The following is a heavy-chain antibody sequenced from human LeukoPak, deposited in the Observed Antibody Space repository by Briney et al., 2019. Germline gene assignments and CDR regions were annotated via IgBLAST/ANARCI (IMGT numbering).Heavy chain of an antibody. V-gene: IGHV3-33*01. CDR3: ARERQWLATDAFDI. D-gene: IGHD6-19*01. CDR2: IWYDGSNK. CDR1: GFTFSSYG. J-gene: IGHJ3*02. Sequence: GGSLRLSCAASGFTFSSYGMHWVRQAPGKGLEWVAVIWYDGSNKYYADSVKGRFTISRDNYKNTLYLQMTSLRAEDTAVYYCARERQWLATDAFDIWGQGTMVTVSS.